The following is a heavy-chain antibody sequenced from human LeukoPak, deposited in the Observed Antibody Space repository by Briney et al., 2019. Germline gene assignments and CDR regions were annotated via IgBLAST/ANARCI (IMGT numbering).Heavy chain of an antibody. V-gene: IGHV1-24*01. D-gene: IGHD5-18*01. CDR2: FDPEDGET. CDR1: GYTLTELS. Sequence: APVKVSCKVSGYTLTELSMHWVRQAPGKGLEWMGGFDPEDGETIYAQKFQGRVTMTEDTSTDTAYMELSSLRSEDTAVYYCAILYRGYSYGRSSYFDYWGQGTLVTVSS. J-gene: IGHJ4*02. CDR3: AILYRGYSYGRSSYFDY.